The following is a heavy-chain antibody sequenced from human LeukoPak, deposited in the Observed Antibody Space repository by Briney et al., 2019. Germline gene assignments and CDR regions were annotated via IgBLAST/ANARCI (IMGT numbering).Heavy chain of an antibody. J-gene: IGHJ3*02. Sequence: GGSLRLSCAASGFTFSLYDMHWVRLATGKSLEWVSGIGTVGDTYYADSVKGRFTISRENAKNSLSLQMDSLRAGDTAVYYCTRDLREGTTPDASDIWGQGTMVTVSS. CDR2: IGTVGDT. D-gene: IGHD1-7*01. CDR1: GFTFSLYD. V-gene: IGHV3-13*01. CDR3: TRDLREGTTPDASDI.